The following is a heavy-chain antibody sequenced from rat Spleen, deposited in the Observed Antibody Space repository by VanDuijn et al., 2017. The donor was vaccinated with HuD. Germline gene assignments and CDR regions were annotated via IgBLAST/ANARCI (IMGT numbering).Heavy chain of an antibody. J-gene: IGHJ1*01. CDR3: TREGGSPYWYFDF. D-gene: IGHD5-1*01. V-gene: IGHV5-46*01. Sequence: EVQLVESGGGLVQPGRSLKLSCAASGFTFSSFPMAWVRQAPKKGLEWVAYISSGGGGIYYPDSVQGRFTISRDDAKSTLYLQMNSLRSVDTATYYCTREGGSPYWYFDFWGPGTMVTVSS. CDR1: GFTFSSFP. CDR2: ISSGGGGI.